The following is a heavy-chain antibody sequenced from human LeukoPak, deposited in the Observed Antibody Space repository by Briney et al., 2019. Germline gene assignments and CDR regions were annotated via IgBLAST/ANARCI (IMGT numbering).Heavy chain of an antibody. Sequence: GGSLRLSCAASGFTFSSYAMHWVRQAPGKGLEWVAVISYDGSNKYYADSVKGRFTISRDNAKNSLYLQMNSLRAEDTAVYYCARAQTAYYYDSSGESDAFDIWGQGTMVTVSS. V-gene: IGHV3-30*04. CDR2: ISYDGSNK. D-gene: IGHD3-22*01. CDR3: ARAQTAYYYDSSGESDAFDI. J-gene: IGHJ3*02. CDR1: GFTFSSYA.